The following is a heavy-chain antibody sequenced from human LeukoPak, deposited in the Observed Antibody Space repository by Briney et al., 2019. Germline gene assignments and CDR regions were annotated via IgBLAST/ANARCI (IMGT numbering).Heavy chain of an antibody. CDR3: AKQDIRSSGWYD. CDR1: GFTVSSKY. D-gene: IGHD6-19*01. V-gene: IGHV3-53*01. J-gene: IGHJ4*02. Sequence: GGSLRLSCAASGFTVSSKYMSWVRQAPGKGLEWVSVIYTGETTYYADSVKGRFTISRDNSQNTLYLQMSSLRVEDTAVYYCAKQDIRSSGWYDWGQGTLVTVSS. CDR2: IYTGETT.